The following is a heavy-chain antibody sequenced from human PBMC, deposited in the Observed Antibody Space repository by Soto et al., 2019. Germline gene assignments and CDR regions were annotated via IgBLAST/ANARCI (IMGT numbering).Heavy chain of an antibody. CDR1: GYTSTSYG. Sequence: ASVKVSCKASGYTSTSYGISWVRQAPGQGLEWMGWISAYNFDTKYAQEFQDRVTMTTDTSTSTAYMDLRSLRSDDTAVYYCARVGSIVAGRPFDYWGQGTLVTVSS. CDR2: ISAYNFDT. D-gene: IGHD5-12*01. J-gene: IGHJ4*02. CDR3: ARVGSIVAGRPFDY. V-gene: IGHV1-18*01.